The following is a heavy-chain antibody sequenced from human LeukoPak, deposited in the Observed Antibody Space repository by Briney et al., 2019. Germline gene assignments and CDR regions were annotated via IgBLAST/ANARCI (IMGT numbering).Heavy chain of an antibody. D-gene: IGHD5-24*01. CDR3: ARVGRDGYNHLSLFDY. CDR1: GYTFTGYY. Sequence: ASVKVSCKASGYTFTGYYMHWVRQAPGQGLEWMGWINPNSGGTNYAQKFQGRVTMTRDTSISTAYMELSRLRSDDTAVYYCARVGRDGYNHLSLFDYWGQGTLVTVSS. V-gene: IGHV1-2*02. J-gene: IGHJ4*02. CDR2: INPNSGGT.